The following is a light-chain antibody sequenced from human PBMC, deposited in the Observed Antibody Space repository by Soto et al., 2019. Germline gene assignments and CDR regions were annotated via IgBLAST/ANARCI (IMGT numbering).Light chain of an antibody. CDR2: AVS. CDR1: SSDVGGYNY. J-gene: IGLJ1*01. V-gene: IGLV2-14*01. CDR3: SSYTSSSTPYV. Sequence: QSALTQPASVSGSPGQSITISCTGTSSDVGGYNYVSWYQQHPGKAPKLMIYAVSNRPSGVSNRVSGSKSGNTASLTSSGRQAEDEADYDGSSYTSSSTPYVFGPGTKLTVL.